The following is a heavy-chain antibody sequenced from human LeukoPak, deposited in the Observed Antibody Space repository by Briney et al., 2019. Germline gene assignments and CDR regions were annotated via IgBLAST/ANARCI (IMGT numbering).Heavy chain of an antibody. V-gene: IGHV1-69*01. CDR3: ARGQDGSSSWYTNPNAYYFDY. J-gene: IGHJ4*02. Sequence: VASVKVSCKASGGTFSSYAISWVRQAPGQGLEWMGGIIPIFGTANYAQKFQGRVTITADESTSTAYVELSSLRSEDTAVYYCARGQDGSSSWYTNPNAYYFDYWGQRTLVTVSS. CDR1: GGTFSSYA. D-gene: IGHD6-13*01. CDR2: IIPIFGTA.